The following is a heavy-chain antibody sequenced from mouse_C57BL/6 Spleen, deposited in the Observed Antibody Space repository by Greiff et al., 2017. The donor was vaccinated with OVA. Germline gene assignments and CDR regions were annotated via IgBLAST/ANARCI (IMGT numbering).Heavy chain of an antibody. CDR2: IDPETGGT. CDR3: TKSGSNYYY. J-gene: IGHJ2*01. Sequence: VQLQESGAELVRPGASVTLSCKASGYTFTDYEMHWVKQTPVHGLEWIGAIDPETGGTAYNQKFKGKAILTADKSSSTAYMELRSLTSEDSAVYYCTKSGSNYYYWGKGTTLTVSS. D-gene: IGHD2-5*01. CDR1: GYTFTDYE. V-gene: IGHV1-15*01.